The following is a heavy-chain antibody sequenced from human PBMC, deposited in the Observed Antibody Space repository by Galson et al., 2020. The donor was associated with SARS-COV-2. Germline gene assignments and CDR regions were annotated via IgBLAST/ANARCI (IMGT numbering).Heavy chain of an antibody. CDR2: ISGSGDTT. CDR3: AKRLYSSSQSETRGMDV. Sequence: GGSLRLSRAASGFTFSSYAMNWVRQAPGEGLEWVSAISGSGDTTHYAGSVKGRFTISRDNSKNTLYMQMNSVRAEDTAVYYCAKRLYSSSQSETRGMDVWGQGATVTVSS. J-gene: IGHJ6*02. D-gene: IGHD6-13*01. V-gene: IGHV3-23*01. CDR1: GFTFSSYA.